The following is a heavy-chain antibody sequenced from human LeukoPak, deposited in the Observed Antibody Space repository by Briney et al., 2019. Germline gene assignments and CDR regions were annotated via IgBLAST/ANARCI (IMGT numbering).Heavy chain of an antibody. J-gene: IGHJ3*02. V-gene: IGHV4-59*01. CDR1: GGSISSYY. CDR2: IYYSGST. CDR3: ARDLTPYYGGAFDI. Sequence: PSETLSLTCTVSGGSISSYYWSWIRQPPGKGLEWIGYIYYSGSTNYNPSLKSRVTISVDTSKNQFSLKLSSVTAADTAVYYCARDLTPYYGGAFDIWGQGTMVTVSS. D-gene: IGHD2/OR15-2a*01.